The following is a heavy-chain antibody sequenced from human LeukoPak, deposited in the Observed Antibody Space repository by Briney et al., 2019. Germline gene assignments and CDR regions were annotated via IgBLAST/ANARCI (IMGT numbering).Heavy chain of an antibody. CDR1: GGSISNTNW. J-gene: IGHJ6*02. CDR2: VSLAGQT. Sequence: PSGTLSLTCDVSGGSISNTNWWSWVRQPPGQGLEWIGEVSLAGQTNYNPSLKSRVTISVDTSKNQFSLKLSSVTAADTAVYYCARGQTVAGAPGRGMDVWGQGTTVTVSS. CDR3: ARGQTVAGAPGRGMDV. V-gene: IGHV4-4*02. D-gene: IGHD6-19*01.